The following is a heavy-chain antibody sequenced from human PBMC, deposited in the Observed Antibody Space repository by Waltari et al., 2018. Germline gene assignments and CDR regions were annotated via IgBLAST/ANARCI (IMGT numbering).Heavy chain of an antibody. CDR2: IYYSGSTDYNSGIT. CDR1: GGSISSYY. D-gene: IGHD2-15*01. Sequence: QVQLQESGPGLVKPSETLSLTCTVSGGSISSYYWTWIRQPPGKALEWIGNIYYSGSTDYNSGITNYNPSLKSRVTVSLDTSENQFSLTLSSVTTADTAVYYCARDPKGWPYWYFDLWGRGTLVTVSS. J-gene: IGHJ2*01. CDR3: ARDPKGWPYWYFDL. V-gene: IGHV4-59*01.